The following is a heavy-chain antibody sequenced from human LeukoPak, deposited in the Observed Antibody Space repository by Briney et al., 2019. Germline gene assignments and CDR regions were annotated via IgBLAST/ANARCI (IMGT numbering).Heavy chain of an antibody. CDR2: INHSGST. D-gene: IGHD3-22*01. J-gene: IGHJ4*02. V-gene: IGHV4-34*01. Sequence: SETLSLTCAVYGGSFSGYYWSWIRQPPGKGLEWIGEINHSGSTNYNPSFKSRVTISVDTSKNQFSLKLSSVTAADTAVYYCARGTYPLYYDSSGYYRYWGQGTLVTVSS. CDR1: GGSFSGYY. CDR3: ARGTYPLYYDSSGYYRY.